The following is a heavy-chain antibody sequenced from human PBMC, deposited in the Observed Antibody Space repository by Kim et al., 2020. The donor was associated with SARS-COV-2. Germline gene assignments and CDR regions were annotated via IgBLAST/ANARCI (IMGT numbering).Heavy chain of an antibody. J-gene: IGHJ5*02. V-gene: IGHV4-34*01. CDR2: INHSGST. CDR1: GGSFSGYY. CDR3: ARVAGSGSRYYDFWSGRGFDP. D-gene: IGHD3-3*01. Sequence: SETLSLTCAVYGGSFSGYYWSWIRQPPGKGLEWIGEINHSGSTNYNPSLKSRVTISVDTSKNQFSLKLSSVTAADTAVYYCARVAGSGSRYYDFWSGRGFDPWGQGTLVTVSS.